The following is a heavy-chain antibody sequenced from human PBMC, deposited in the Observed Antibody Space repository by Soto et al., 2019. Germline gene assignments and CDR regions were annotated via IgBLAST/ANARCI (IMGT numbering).Heavy chain of an antibody. CDR2: INHSGST. V-gene: IGHV4-34*01. J-gene: IGHJ6*02. D-gene: IGHD3-10*01. CDR3: ARDIFYGSGGEDV. Sequence: SETLSLTCAVYGGSFSGYYWSWIRQPPGKGLEWIGEINHSGSTNYNPSLKSRVTISVDTSKNQFSLRLSSVTAADTAVYYCARDIFYGSGGEDVWGQGTTVTVSS. CDR1: GGSFSGYY.